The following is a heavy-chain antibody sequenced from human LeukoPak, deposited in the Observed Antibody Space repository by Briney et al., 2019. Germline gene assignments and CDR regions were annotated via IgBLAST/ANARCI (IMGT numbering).Heavy chain of an antibody. J-gene: IGHJ6*02. CDR1: GFIFNSYA. Sequence: GGSPRLSCAASGFIFNSYAMTWVRQAPGKGLEWVSAISASGGSTYYAGSVKGRFTISRDNSKSTLYLQMNSLRSEDTAVYYCAKPRQQLVRYGLDVWGQGTTVIVSS. D-gene: IGHD6-6*01. CDR2: ISASGGST. V-gene: IGHV3-23*01. CDR3: AKPRQQLVRYGLDV.